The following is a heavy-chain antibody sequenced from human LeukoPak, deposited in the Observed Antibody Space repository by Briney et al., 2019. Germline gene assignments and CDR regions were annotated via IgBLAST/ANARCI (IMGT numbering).Heavy chain of an antibody. CDR1: GFTFSSSW. J-gene: IGHJ4*02. Sequence: GGSLRLSCAASGFTFSSSWMSWVRQAPGKGLEWVTNIKPDGSEKYYVDSVKGRFTISRDNAKKSLYLQKNSLRAEDPALYYCARDTVGATDYWGQGTLVTVSS. V-gene: IGHV3-7*01. D-gene: IGHD1-26*01. CDR3: ARDTVGATDY. CDR2: IKPDGSEK.